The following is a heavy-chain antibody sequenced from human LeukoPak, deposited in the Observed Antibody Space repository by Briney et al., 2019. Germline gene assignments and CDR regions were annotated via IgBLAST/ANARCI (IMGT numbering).Heavy chain of an antibody. Sequence: ASVTVSFTSSVYTFTIYYMHWVRQAPRQGLEWMGIINPSGGSTSYAQKFQGRVTVTRDTTTSTVYMELSSLRSEDTAVYYCSRGEEGGTFDFWGQGTLVTVSS. J-gene: IGHJ4*02. CDR1: VYTFTIYY. D-gene: IGHD3-16*01. V-gene: IGHV1-46*01. CDR3: SRGEEGGTFDF. CDR2: INPSGGST.